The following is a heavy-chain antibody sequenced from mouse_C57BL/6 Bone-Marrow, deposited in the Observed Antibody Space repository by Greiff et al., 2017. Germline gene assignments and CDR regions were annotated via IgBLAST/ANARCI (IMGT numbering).Heavy chain of an antibody. Sequence: QVQLQQSGPELVKPGASVKLSCKASGYTFTSYDINWVKQRPGQGLEWIGWIYPRDGSTKYNDKFKGMATLTVDTSSSTAYMELHSLTSEDSAVYFCARLGGYYPPWFAYWGKGTLVTVSA. J-gene: IGHJ3*01. CDR2: IYPRDGST. CDR3: ARLGGYYPPWFAY. D-gene: IGHD2-3*01. CDR1: GYTFTSYD. V-gene: IGHV1-85*01.